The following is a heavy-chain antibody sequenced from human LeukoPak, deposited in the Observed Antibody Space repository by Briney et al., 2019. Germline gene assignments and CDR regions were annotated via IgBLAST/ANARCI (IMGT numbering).Heavy chain of an antibody. Sequence: GGSLRLSCAASGFTLSTYAMSWVRQAPGKGLEWVSAISGSGGSTYYADSVKDRFTISRDNSKNTLYLQVSSLRAEDTAVYYCAKRGCTSTSCNYFDYWGQGTLVTVSS. CDR3: AKRGCTSTSCNYFDY. D-gene: IGHD2-2*01. V-gene: IGHV3-23*01. CDR1: GFTLSTYA. CDR2: ISGSGGST. J-gene: IGHJ4*02.